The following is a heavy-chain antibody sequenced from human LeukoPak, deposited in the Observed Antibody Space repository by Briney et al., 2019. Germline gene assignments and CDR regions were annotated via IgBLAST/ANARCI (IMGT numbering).Heavy chain of an antibody. J-gene: IGHJ4*02. V-gene: IGHV4-39*07. CDR2: IYYSGST. CDR1: GGSISSSSYY. Sequence: SETLSLTCTVSGGSISSSSYYWGWIRQPPGKGLEWIGSIYYSGSTYYNPSLKSRVTISVDTSKNQFSLKLSSVTAADTAVYYRARGVLREFDYWGQGTLVTVSS. D-gene: IGHD1-26*01. CDR3: ARGVLREFDY.